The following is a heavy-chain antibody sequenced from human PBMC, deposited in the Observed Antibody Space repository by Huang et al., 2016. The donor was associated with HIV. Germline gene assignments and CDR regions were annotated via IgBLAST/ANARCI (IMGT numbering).Heavy chain of an antibody. CDR1: GFIFNDFA. CDR3: SPSGDDYFYFYMDV. CDR2: VRSNALGGAS. D-gene: IGHD4-17*01. V-gene: IGHV3-49*03. Sequence: QLVESGGDSVQSGRSLRLSCRGSGFIFNDFAINWFRQSPGKGLEWIGVVRSNALGGASKSAPSVKDRFTVSRDEAKNVAFLQMDNLQVDDTAIYYCSPSGDDYFYFYMDVWGNGTTVIVS. J-gene: IGHJ6*03.